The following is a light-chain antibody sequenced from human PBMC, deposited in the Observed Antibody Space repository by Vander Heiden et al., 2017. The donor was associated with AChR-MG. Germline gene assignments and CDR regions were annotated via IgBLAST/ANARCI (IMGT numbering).Light chain of an antibody. CDR3: QLYGCSQGYI. CDR1: QSDSYNS. V-gene: IGKV3-20*01. Sequence: EIVLTQSPGTLSLSPGERATLSCRASQSDSYNSLVWYQQKPGQAPRLLIYGASSRATGIPDRFSGTGSGTEFTLTVTRMEPEDFAVYYCQLYGCSQGYIYGQGTKLEL. CDR2: GAS. J-gene: IGKJ2*01.